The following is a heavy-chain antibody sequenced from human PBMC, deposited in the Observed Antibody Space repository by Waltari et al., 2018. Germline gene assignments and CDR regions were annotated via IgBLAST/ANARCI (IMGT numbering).Heavy chain of an antibody. V-gene: IGHV3-23*01. CDR3: ARDPLNDYGGWDDY. J-gene: IGHJ4*02. D-gene: IGHD4-17*01. CDR2: IRGSGENT. Sequence: EVQLLESGGTLVQPGGSLRVSCAASGVIFRSNAFSWVRQAPGKGLEWVSSIRGSGENTYYAETVKGRFTIARHNSKHTVFLQMNNLRVDDTAVYYCARDPLNDYGGWDDYWGQGTLVTVSS. CDR1: GVIFRSNA.